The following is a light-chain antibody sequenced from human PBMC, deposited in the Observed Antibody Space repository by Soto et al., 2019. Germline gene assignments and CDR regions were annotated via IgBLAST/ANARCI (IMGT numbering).Light chain of an antibody. V-gene: IGKV3-11*01. CDR1: QSVSSY. CDR3: QQRSNWPRLT. J-gene: IGKJ5*01. CDR2: DAS. Sequence: IVLTQSPATLSLSPGERATLSCRASQSVSSYLAWYQQKPGQAPRLLIYDASNRATGIPARFSGSGSGTDFTLTISSLEPEDFAVYYCQQRSNWPRLTFGQGTRLEIK.